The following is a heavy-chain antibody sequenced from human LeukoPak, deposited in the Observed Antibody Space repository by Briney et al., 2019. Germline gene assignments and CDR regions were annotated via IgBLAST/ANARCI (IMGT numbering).Heavy chain of an antibody. CDR2: IYYSGKT. J-gene: IGHJ4*02. V-gene: IGHV4-39*01. CDR3: XXXXFXXVXVDY. Sequence: SNSYWGWIRQPXGXXLEWIGSIYYSGKTYYNASIKSQVSIAIDTTXNQFSLKHTSVTAAAAVCYXXXXXXFXXVXVDYWGXGXLVTVSS. CDR1: SNSY.